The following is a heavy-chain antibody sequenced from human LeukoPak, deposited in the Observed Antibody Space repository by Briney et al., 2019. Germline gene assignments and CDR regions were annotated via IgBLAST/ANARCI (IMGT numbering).Heavy chain of an antibody. CDR2: IYYSGST. V-gene: IGHV4-59*01. D-gene: IGHD6-19*01. CDR1: GGSISSYY. CDR3: ASLYSSGWSDYMDV. J-gene: IGHJ6*03. Sequence: SETLSLTCTVSGGSISSYYWSWIRQPPGKGLEWIGYIYYSGSTNYNPSLKSRVTISVDTSKNQFSLKLSSVTAADTAVYYCASLYSSGWSDYMDVWGKGTTVTVSS.